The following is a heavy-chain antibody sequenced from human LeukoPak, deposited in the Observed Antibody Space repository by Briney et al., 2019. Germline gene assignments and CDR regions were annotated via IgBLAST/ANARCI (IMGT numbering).Heavy chain of an antibody. Sequence: AGGSLRLSCAASGFTFSTYGMHWVRQAPGEGLKWVAVISLDESHIYYADSVKGRFTISRDNSRNTLYLQMNSLRAEDTAVYYCAKSYSTTWPSPDVDSWGRGTLVTVSS. CDR2: ISLDESHI. CDR1: GFTFSTYG. CDR3: AKSYSTTWPSPDVDS. D-gene: IGHD6-13*01. J-gene: IGHJ4*02. V-gene: IGHV3-30*18.